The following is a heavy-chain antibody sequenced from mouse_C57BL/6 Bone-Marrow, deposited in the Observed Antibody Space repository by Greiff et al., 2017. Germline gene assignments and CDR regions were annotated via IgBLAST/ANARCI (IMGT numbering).Heavy chain of an antibody. J-gene: IGHJ3*01. Sequence: VKLQQPGAELVMPGASVKLSCKASGYTFTSYWVHWVKQRPGQGLEWIGEIDPSGSSTNYNQKFKGKSTSTVDNSSSTSYMQLSSLTSEDSAVYYCARSRYLRPFAYWGQGTLVTVSA. CDR1: GYTFTSYW. CDR2: IDPSGSST. D-gene: IGHD2-14*01. V-gene: IGHV1-69*01. CDR3: ARSRYLRPFAY.